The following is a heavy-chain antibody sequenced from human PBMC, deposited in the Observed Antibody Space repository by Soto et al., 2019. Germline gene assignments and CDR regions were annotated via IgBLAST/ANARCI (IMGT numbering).Heavy chain of an antibody. CDR3: ARDSVSHDFTYYYYGMDV. CDR1: GGSISSYY. D-gene: IGHD3-3*01. CDR2: TYYSGST. Sequence: QVQLQESGPGLVKPSETLSLTCTVSGGSISSYYWSWIRQPPGKGLEWIGYTYYSGSTNYNPSLKSRVTISVDTSKNQFSLKLSSVTAADTAVYYCARDSVSHDFTYYYYGMDVWGQGTTVTVSS. V-gene: IGHV4-59*01. J-gene: IGHJ6*02.